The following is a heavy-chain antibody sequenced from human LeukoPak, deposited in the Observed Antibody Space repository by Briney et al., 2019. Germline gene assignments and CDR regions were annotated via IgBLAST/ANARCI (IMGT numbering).Heavy chain of an antibody. J-gene: IGHJ4*02. Sequence: SETLSLTCTVSGYSITSAYYWGWIRQPPGKGLEWIGSFFLKGSTYYNPSLKSRVTISVDTSKNQFSLTLSSVTAADTAVYYCAGSLYYYDSSGYSSFDYWGQGTLVTVSS. V-gene: IGHV4-38-2*02. CDR3: AGSLYYYDSSGYSSFDY. D-gene: IGHD3-22*01. CDR2: FFLKGST. CDR1: GYSITSAYY.